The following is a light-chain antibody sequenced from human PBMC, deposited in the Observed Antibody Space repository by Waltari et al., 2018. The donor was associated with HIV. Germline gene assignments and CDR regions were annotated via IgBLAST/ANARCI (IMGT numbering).Light chain of an antibody. V-gene: IGLV2-23*02. CDR1: SSDVGRYNL. J-gene: IGLJ1*01. Sequence: QSALTQPASVSGSPGQSITISCTGTSSDVGRYNLVSWYQQHPGKAPKLMISEVSKRPSGVSYRFSGSKSGNTASLTISGLQAEDEADYYCCSYAGTNTYVFGTGTKVTVL. CDR3: CSYAGTNTYV. CDR2: EVS.